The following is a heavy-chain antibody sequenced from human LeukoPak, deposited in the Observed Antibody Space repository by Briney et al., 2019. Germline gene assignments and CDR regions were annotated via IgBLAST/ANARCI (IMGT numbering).Heavy chain of an antibody. V-gene: IGHV3-66*01. CDR1: GFTVSSNY. CDR2: IYSGGST. CDR3: AKGAPTAAGTSS. D-gene: IGHD6-13*01. J-gene: IGHJ5*02. Sequence: GGSLRLSCAASGFTVSSNYMSWVRQAPGKGLEWVSVIYSGGSTYYADSVKGRFTISRDNSKNTLYLQMNSLRAEDTAVYYCAKGAPTAAGTSSWGQGTLVTVSS.